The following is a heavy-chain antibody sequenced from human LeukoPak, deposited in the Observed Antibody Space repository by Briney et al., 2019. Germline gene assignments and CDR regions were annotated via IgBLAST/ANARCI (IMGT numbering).Heavy chain of an antibody. CDR2: IKQDGSEK. CDR3: ARDPTNKITIFGVVIGQYYFDY. D-gene: IGHD3-3*01. J-gene: IGHJ4*02. CDR1: GFTFSSYW. V-gene: IGHV3-7*01. Sequence: GESLRLSCAASGFTFSSYWMGWVRQAPGKGLEWVANIKQDGSEKYYVDSVKGRFTISRDNAKNSLYLQMNSLRAEDTAVYYCARDPTNKITIFGVVIGQYYFDYWGQGTLVTVSS.